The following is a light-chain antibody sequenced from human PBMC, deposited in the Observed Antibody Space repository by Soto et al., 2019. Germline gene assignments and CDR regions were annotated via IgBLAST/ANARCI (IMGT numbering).Light chain of an antibody. V-gene: IGKV3-20*01. Sequence: EVVLTQSPGTLSLSPGERVTLSCRASQSVASSYLAWYQQKPGRAPRLLFHSASSRATGIPDRFSGSGSGKDFTLTISRLEPEDFAVYYCHHFGRLPETFGQGTNVE. J-gene: IGKJ1*01. CDR1: QSVASSY. CDR3: HHFGRLPET. CDR2: SAS.